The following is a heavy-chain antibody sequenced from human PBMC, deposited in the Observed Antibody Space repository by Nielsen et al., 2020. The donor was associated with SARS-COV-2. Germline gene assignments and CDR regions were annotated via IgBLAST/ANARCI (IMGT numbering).Heavy chain of an antibody. CDR3: ARDEDSSSSSPLDY. Sequence: GGSLRLSCAASGFTFDDYAMHWVRQAPGKGLEWVSGISWNSGSIGYADSVKGRFTISRDNAKNSLYLQMNSLRAEDTAAYYCARDEDSSSSSPLDYWGQGTLVTVSS. CDR1: GFTFDDYA. J-gene: IGHJ4*02. CDR2: ISWNSGSI. V-gene: IGHV3-9*01. D-gene: IGHD6-13*01.